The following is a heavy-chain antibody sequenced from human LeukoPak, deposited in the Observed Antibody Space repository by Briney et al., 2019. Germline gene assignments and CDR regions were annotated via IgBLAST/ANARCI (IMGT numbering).Heavy chain of an antibody. V-gene: IGHV1-2*02. CDR2: INPNSGGT. CDR3: ARDLLKDYYYYYMDV. J-gene: IGHJ6*03. CDR1: GYTFTGYC. Sequence: ASVKVSCKASGYTFTGYCMHWVRQAPGQGLEWMGWINPNSGGTNYAQKFQGRVTMTRDTSISTAYMELSRLRSDDTAVYYCARDLLKDYYYYYMDVWGKGTTVTVSS.